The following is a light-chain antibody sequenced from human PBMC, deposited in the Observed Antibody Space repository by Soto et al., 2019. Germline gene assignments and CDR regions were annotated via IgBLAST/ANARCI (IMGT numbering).Light chain of an antibody. CDR3: QQYNNWPLT. CDR2: GAS. J-gene: IGKJ4*01. Sequence: EIVLTQSPATLSLSPGERATLSCGASQSIHTSLAWFQQKPGQAPRLLIYGASTRATGIPARFSGSGSGTEFTLTITSLQSEDFAVYYCQQYNNWPLTFGGGTKVDI. CDR1: QSIHTS. V-gene: IGKV3D-15*01.